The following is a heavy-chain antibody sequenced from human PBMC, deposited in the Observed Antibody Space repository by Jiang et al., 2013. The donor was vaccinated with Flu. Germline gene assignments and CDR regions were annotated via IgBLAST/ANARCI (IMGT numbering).Heavy chain of an antibody. CDR1: GFTFSSYW. J-gene: IGHJ4*02. V-gene: IGHV3-7*01. D-gene: IGHD1-26*01. CDR2: IKQDGGEK. CDR3: AYSGSYFDY. Sequence: QLLESGGGLVQPGGSLRLSCAASGFTFSSYWMSWVRQPPGKGLEWVANIKQDGGEKNYVDSVKGRFTISRDNAKNSLYLQMNSLRAEDTAVYYCAYSGSYFDYWGQGTLATVSS.